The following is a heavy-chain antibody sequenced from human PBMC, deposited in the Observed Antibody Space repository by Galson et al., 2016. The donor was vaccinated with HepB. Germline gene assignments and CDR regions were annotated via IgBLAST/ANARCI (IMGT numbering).Heavy chain of an antibody. CDR2: ISDSGYNT. V-gene: IGHV3-23*01. CDR3: AKDLVTPGYCSGGSCGGVGDY. D-gene: IGHD2-15*01. Sequence: SLRLSCAASGFTFRNYAMSWVRQAPGKGLEWVSTISDSGYNTYYADSVKGRFSVSRDNSKNTLYLQMNSLRAGDTATYYCAKDLVTPGYCSGGSCGGVGDYWGQGTLVTVSS. J-gene: IGHJ4*02. CDR1: GFTFRNYA.